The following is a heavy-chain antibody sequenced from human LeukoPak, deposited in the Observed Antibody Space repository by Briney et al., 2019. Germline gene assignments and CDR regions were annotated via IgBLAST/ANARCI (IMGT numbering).Heavy chain of an antibody. CDR2: VRSDGDIK. J-gene: IGHJ4*02. Sequence: GGSLRLSYAASGFTFSNYGMHWVRQAPGKGLEWVAFVRSDGDIKYYADSVKGRFTISRDNSRTTLYLQMNSLRAEDTAVYHCAKDLPAAYFDYWGQGTLVTVSS. V-gene: IGHV3-30*02. CDR1: GFTFSNYG. CDR3: AKDLPAAYFDY. D-gene: IGHD2-2*01.